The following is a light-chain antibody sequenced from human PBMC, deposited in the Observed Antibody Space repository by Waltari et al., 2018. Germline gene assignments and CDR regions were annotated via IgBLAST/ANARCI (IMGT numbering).Light chain of an antibody. CDR2: ASS. CDR3: QQYYSYPPWT. V-gene: IGKV1-8*01. J-gene: IGKJ1*01. Sequence: AIRMTQSQSSLSASTGERVTITCRASQGISSYLACYQQKPGKAPKLLIYASSTLQSEVPSRFSGSGSGTDYTLTISCLQSEDFATYYCQQYYSYPPWTFGQGTKVEIK. CDR1: QGISSY.